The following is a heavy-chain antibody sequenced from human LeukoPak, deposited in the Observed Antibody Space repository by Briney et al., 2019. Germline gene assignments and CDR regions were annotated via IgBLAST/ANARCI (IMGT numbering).Heavy chain of an antibody. D-gene: IGHD3-10*01. V-gene: IGHV4-4*07. J-gene: IGHJ6*03. CDR2: IYTSGST. Sequence: SETLSLTCTVSGGSISSYYWSWIRQPAGKGLEWIGRIYTSGSTNYNPSLKSRVTMSVDTSKNQFSLKLSSVTAADTAVYYCARGGDNYASGSSYGYYMNVWGKGTTVTVSS. CDR1: GGSISSYY. CDR3: ARGGDNYASGSSYGYYMNV.